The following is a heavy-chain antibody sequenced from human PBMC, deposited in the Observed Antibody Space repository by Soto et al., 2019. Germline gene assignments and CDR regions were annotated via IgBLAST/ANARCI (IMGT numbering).Heavy chain of an antibody. CDR3: AKGPRSGYGVHYGY. D-gene: IGHD5-12*01. CDR2: ISGSGGST. Sequence: GGSLRLSCAASGFTFSSYAMSWVRQAPGKGLEWVSAISGSGGSTYYADSVKGRFTISRDNSKNTLYLQMNSLRAEDTAVYYCAKGPRSGYGVHYGYWGQGTLVTVSS. J-gene: IGHJ4*02. CDR1: GFTFSSYA. V-gene: IGHV3-23*01.